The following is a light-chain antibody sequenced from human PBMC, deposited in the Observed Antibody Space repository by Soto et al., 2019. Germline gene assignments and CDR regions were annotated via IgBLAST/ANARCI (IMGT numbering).Light chain of an antibody. CDR1: QSISSW. V-gene: IGKV1-5*03. Sequence: DIQMTQSPSTLAAYVGDRVTITCRASQSISSWMAWYQQKTGKAPKLLIYTASSLQSGVPSRFSGSGSGTEFTLTISSLQPDDFATYYCQQYHSWTFGQGTKV. CDR2: TAS. CDR3: QQYHSWT. J-gene: IGKJ1*01.